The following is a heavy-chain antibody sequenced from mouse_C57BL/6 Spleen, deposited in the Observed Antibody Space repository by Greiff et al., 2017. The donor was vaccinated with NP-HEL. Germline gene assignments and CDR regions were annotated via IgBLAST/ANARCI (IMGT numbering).Heavy chain of an antibody. Sequence: QVQLQQPGAELVRPGSSVKLSCKASGYTFTSYWMDWVKQRPGQGLEWIGNIYPSDSETHYNQKFKDKATLTVDKSSSTAYMQLSSLTSEDSAVYYCALSNGYYVGFAYWGQGTLVTVSA. CDR2: IYPSDSET. J-gene: IGHJ3*01. D-gene: IGHD2-3*01. CDR1: GYTFTSYW. CDR3: ALSNGYYVGFAY. V-gene: IGHV1-61*01.